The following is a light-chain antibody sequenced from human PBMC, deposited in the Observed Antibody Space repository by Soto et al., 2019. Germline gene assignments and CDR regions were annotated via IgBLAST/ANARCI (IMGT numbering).Light chain of an antibody. CDR1: QRLLHSNGNHF. J-gene: IGKJ2*01. Sequence: EIVMTQSPPSLTVTPGEPASISCRSSQRLLHSNGNHFLDWYLQKPGQSPQLLIYLGSYRASEVTDRVSGSGAGTDFTLKITRVEAKDVGIYYCMQALQTPYNFGQGTKLEIK. V-gene: IGKV2-28*01. CDR3: MQALQTPYN. CDR2: LGS.